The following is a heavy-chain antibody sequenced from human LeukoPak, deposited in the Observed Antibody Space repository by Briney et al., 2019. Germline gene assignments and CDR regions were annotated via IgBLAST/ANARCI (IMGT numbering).Heavy chain of an antibody. J-gene: IGHJ5*02. CDR3: ARANVLLWFGELSPRWFDP. D-gene: IGHD3-10*01. CDR2: IYYSGST. V-gene: IGHV4-31*03. Sequence: SETLSLTCTVSGGSISSSSYYWSWIRQHPGKGLEWIGYIYYSGSTYYNPSLKSRVTISVDTSKNQFSLKLSSVTAADTAVYYCARANVLLWFGELSPRWFDPWGQGTLVTVSS. CDR1: GGSISSSSYY.